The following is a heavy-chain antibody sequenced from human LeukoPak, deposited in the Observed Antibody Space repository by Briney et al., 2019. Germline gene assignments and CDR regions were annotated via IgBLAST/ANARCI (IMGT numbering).Heavy chain of an antibody. J-gene: IGHJ4*02. CDR2: INHSGST. V-gene: IGHV4-34*01. Sequence: SETLSLTCAVYGGSFSGYYWGWVRQPPGKGLGGMGEINHSGSTNYNPSLKSRGTISVDTSKNQFSLKLSSVTAADTAVYYCARGRGYSYGLAGWGQGTLVTVSS. D-gene: IGHD5-18*01. CDR1: GGSFSGYY. CDR3: ARGRGYSYGLAG.